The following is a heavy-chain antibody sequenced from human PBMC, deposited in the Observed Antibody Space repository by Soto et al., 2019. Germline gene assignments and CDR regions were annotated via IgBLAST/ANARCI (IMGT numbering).Heavy chain of an antibody. CDR2: ISGSGDSS. Sequence: EVQLLDSGGGLLQPGGSLRLSCAASGFTFSTSARSWFRQAPGKGLEWVSTISGSGDSSYYATSVKGRFTISRDNSRNTLDLQMNSLRVEDTAVYYCAKGGEGSCSQTSFIYFSDSWVQGTLVTVSS. V-gene: IGHV3-23*01. CDR1: GFTFSTSA. D-gene: IGHD2-15*01. J-gene: IGHJ4*02. CDR3: AKGGEGSCSQTSFIYFSDS.